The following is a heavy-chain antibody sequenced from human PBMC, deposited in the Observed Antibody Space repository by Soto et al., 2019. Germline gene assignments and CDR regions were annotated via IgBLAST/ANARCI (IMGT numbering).Heavy chain of an antibody. CDR3: ARAFGHGSYYPYYFDY. CDR1: GGTFSSYA. D-gene: IGHD1-26*01. V-gene: IGHV1-69*13. J-gene: IGHJ4*02. CDR2: IIPIFGTA. Sequence: EASVKVSCKASGGTFSSYAISWVRQAPGQGLEWMGGIIPIFGTANYAQKFQGRVTITADESTSTAYMELSSLRSEDTAVYYCARAFGHGSYYPYYFDYWGQGTLVTVSS.